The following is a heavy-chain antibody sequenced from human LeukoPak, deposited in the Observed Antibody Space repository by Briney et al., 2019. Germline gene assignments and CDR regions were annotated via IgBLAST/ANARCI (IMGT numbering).Heavy chain of an antibody. CDR2: IYYSGST. J-gene: IGHJ6*02. CDR3: ARLPSSLGNPPPIPDYYYYGMDV. Sequence: PSQPLSLTCTLSGGFTSSGGYYWSWIRQHPGKGLEWIGYIYYSGSTHYNPSLKSRATISVDRSKNMFSLQLSSVTAADTAVYYCARLPSSLGNPPPIPDYYYYGMDVWGQGTTVTVSS. D-gene: IGHD2-2*01. CDR1: GGFTSSGGYY. V-gene: IGHV4-31*03.